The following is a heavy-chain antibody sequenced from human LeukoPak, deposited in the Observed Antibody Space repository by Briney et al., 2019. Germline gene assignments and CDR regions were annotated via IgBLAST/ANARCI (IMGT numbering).Heavy chain of an antibody. Sequence: GASVKVSCKASGYTVTSYYMHWVRQAPGQGLEWMGILNPSGGSSSYAQKFQGRVTMTRDTSISTAYMELSRLRSDDTAVYYCARDGAVLRFLEWLSEGDNWFDPWGQGTLVTVSS. CDR1: GYTVTSYY. D-gene: IGHD3-3*01. V-gene: IGHV1-46*01. CDR2: LNPSGGSS. CDR3: ARDGAVLRFLEWLSEGDNWFDP. J-gene: IGHJ5*02.